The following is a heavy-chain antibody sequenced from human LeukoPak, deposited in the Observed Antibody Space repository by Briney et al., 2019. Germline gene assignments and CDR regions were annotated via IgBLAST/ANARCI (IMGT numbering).Heavy chain of an antibody. CDR3: AKEAGWERGGGFDY. Sequence: GGSLRLSCAASGFTFSSYWMHWVRQAPGKGLVWVSRINTDGSSTSYADSVKGRFTISRDNAKNSLYLQMNSLRAEDTALYYCAKEAGWERGGGFDYWGQGTLVTVSS. V-gene: IGHV3-74*01. CDR1: GFTFSSYW. D-gene: IGHD1-26*01. CDR2: INTDGSST. J-gene: IGHJ4*02.